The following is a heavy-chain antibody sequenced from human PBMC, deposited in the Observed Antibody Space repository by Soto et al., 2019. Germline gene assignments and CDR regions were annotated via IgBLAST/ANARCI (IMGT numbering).Heavy chain of an antibody. CDR2: IYHGGTT. CDR1: GYSISIGSY. CDR3: ARVHVMVVAGSTFDY. D-gene: IGHD6-19*01. Sequence: SETLSLTCTVSGYSISIGSYCAWMRQPPGKGPEWIASIYHGGTTFYNPSLKSRITISVDTSNNQFSLKLTSVTAADTAVYYCARVHVMVVAGSTFDYWGHGTLVTVSS. J-gene: IGHJ4*01. V-gene: IGHV4-38-2*02.